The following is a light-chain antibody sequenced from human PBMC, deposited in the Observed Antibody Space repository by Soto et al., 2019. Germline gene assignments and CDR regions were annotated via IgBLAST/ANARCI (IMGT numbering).Light chain of an antibody. Sequence: QSVLTQPASVSGSPGQSITISCTGSSSDVGGHKYVSWYQHHPGKVPKLVIYDVDFRPSGVSTRFSGSKFGNTASLTISGLQAEDEADYYCCSYTSTNTLYVFGTGTKLTVL. CDR1: SSDVGGHKY. CDR2: DVD. J-gene: IGLJ1*01. V-gene: IGLV2-14*03. CDR3: CSYTSTNTLYV.